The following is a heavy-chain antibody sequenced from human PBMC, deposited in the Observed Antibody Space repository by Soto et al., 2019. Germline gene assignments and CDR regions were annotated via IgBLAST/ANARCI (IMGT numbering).Heavy chain of an antibody. CDR1: GFTFSTYG. CDR2: TWNDGSNK. V-gene: IGHV3-33*01. CDR3: TTELNDMQAFAI. J-gene: IGHJ3*02. Sequence: GGSLRLSCVASGFTFSTYGMHWVRQAPGKGLEWVAMTWNDGSNKYYADSVKDRFTISRDNSKNTLYLQMNSLRDEDSAVYYCTTELNDMQAFAIWGRGTMVTVSS. D-gene: IGHD1-1*01.